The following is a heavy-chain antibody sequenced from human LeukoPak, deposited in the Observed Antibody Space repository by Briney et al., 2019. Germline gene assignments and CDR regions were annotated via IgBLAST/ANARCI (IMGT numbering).Heavy chain of an antibody. CDR2: IYYTGST. CDR3: ARHGREAYNRFDY. V-gene: IGHV4-39*01. J-gene: IGHJ4*02. D-gene: IGHD1-1*01. CDR1: GGSISSSSYY. Sequence: SETLSLTCTVSGGSISSSSYYWGWIRQPPGKGLEWIGSIYYTGSTNYDPSLKSRVTISVDTSKNQFSLKLSSVTAADTAVYYCARHGREAYNRFDYWGQGTLVTVSS.